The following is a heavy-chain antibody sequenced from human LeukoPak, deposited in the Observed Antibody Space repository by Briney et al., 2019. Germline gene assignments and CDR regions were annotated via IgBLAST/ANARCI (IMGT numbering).Heavy chain of an antibody. CDR2: ISSSSSTI. V-gene: IGHV3-48*01. D-gene: IGHD4-23*01. Sequence: GGSLRLSCAASGFTSSSYSMNWVRQAPGKGLEWVSYISSSSSTIYYADSVKGRFTISRDNAKNSLYLQMNSLRAEDTAVYYCARFDYGGGRDYWGQGTLVTVSS. J-gene: IGHJ4*02. CDR1: GFTSSSYS. CDR3: ARFDYGGGRDY.